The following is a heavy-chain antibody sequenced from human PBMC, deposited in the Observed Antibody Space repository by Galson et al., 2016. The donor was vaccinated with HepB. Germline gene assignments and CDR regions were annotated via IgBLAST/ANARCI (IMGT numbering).Heavy chain of an antibody. D-gene: IGHD3-10*01. CDR1: GYTFTSHG. J-gene: IGHJ1*01. Sequence: SVKVSCKASGYTFTSHGIHWVRQALGQRLEWMGWINADSGATKLAQKFQGRVTITRDTSASTAYMDLSSLTSEDTAVYYCARISGAGERYFQHWGQGTLVTVSS. CDR3: ARISGAGERYFQH. CDR2: INADSGAT. V-gene: IGHV1-3*01.